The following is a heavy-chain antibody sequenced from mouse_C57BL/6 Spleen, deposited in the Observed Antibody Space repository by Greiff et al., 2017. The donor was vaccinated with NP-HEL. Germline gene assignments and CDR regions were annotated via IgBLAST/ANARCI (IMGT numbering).Heavy chain of an antibody. CDR2: ISDGGSYT. Sequence: EVKLVESGGGLVKPGGSLKLSCAASGFTFSSYAMSWVRQTPEKRLEWVATISDGGSYTYYPDNVKGRFTISRDNAKNNLYLQMSHLKSEDTAMYYCAREGTLLGRVFAYWGQGTLVTVSA. J-gene: IGHJ3*01. CDR1: GFTFSSYA. V-gene: IGHV5-4*01. CDR3: AREGTLLGRVFAY. D-gene: IGHD4-1*01.